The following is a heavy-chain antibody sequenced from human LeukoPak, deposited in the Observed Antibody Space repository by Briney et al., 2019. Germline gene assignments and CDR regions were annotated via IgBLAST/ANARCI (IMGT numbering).Heavy chain of an antibody. D-gene: IGHD3-10*01. CDR1: GGSFSGYY. J-gene: IGHJ4*02. CDR2: INHSGST. Sequence: PSETLSLTCAVYGGSFSGYYWSWIRQPPGKWLEWIGEINHSGSTNCNPPLKSRVTISVDTSKNQFSLKLSSVTAADAAVYYCARSKGVKRVIGYWGQGTLVTVSS. CDR3: ARSKGVKRVIGY. V-gene: IGHV4-34*01.